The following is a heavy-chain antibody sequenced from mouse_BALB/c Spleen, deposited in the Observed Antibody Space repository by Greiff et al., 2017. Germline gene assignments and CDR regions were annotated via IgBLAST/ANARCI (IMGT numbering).Heavy chain of an antibody. J-gene: IGHJ1*01. CDR2: IDTANGTT. CDR1: GFNFKDTY. D-gene: IGHD2-4*01. V-gene: IGHV14-3*02. Sequence: VQLQQSGAELVKPGASVKLSCTASGFNFKDTYMPWVKQRPEQGLEWIGRIDTANGTTKYDPKIQGKATITADTSSNTAYLQRSSLTSEDTAVYYCARGDYDDWDIDVGGAGTTVTVSS. CDR3: ARGDYDDWDIDV.